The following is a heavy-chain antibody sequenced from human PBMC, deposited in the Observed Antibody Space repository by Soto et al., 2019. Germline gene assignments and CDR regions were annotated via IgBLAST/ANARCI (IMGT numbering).Heavy chain of an antibody. Sequence: QVQLVESGGGVVQPGTSLRLSCAASGFIFKNYGMQWVRQAPGKGLEWVAVIWHDGKNYGYADSVKGRFTVSRDNRKNTLYLQMNSLRAEDTAVYYCARDPGKNEAMDHWDQGTLVTVSS. CDR3: ARDPGKNEAMDH. CDR1: GFIFKNYG. D-gene: IGHD1-1*01. J-gene: IGHJ4*02. CDR2: IWHDGKNY. V-gene: IGHV3-33*01.